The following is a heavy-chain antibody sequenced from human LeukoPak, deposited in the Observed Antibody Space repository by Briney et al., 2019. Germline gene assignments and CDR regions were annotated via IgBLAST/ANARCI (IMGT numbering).Heavy chain of an antibody. D-gene: IGHD5-18*01. CDR1: GGSISSGDYY. CDR2: IYYSGST. Sequence: PSQTLSLTCTVSGGSISSGDYYWSWIRQPPGKGLEWIGYIYYSGSTYYNPSLKSRVTISVDTSKNQFSLKLSSVTAADTAVYYCARAHGGYSYGTGWFDPWGQGTLVTVSS. J-gene: IGHJ5*02. CDR3: ARAHGGYSYGTGWFDP. V-gene: IGHV4-30-4*01.